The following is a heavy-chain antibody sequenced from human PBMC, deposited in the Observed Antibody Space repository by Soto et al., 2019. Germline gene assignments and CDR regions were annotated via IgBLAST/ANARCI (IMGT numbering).Heavy chain of an antibody. V-gene: IGHV3-7*01. CDR2: IQPDGSQK. Sequence: HLVESGGSLVRPGGSLTLSCAASGFAFSNYWMSWVRLAPGKGPEWVANIQPDGSQKYYVDSVKGRFTISRDNAKNSLSLQSNRLRVEDADLYYCARAGYWGRGYMVTESS. CDR1: GFAFSNYW. CDR3: ARAGY. J-gene: IGHJ4*02.